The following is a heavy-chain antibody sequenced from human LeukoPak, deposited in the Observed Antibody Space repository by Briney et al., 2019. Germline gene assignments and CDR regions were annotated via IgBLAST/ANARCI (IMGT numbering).Heavy chain of an antibody. V-gene: IGHV3-23*01. J-gene: IGHJ4*02. CDR2: ISGSGGST. CDR3: AKDYGLSSSSRNDY. Sequence: QPGGSLRLSCAATGFTFSSYAMSWVRQAPGKGLEWVSAISGSGGSTYYADSVKGRFTISRDNSKNTLYLQMNSLRAEDTAVYYCAKDYGLSSSSRNDYWGQGTLVTVSS. CDR1: GFTFSSYA. D-gene: IGHD3-16*01.